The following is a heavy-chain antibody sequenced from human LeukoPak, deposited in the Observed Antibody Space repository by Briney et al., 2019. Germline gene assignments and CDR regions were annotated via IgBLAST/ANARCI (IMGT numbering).Heavy chain of an antibody. Sequence: SSETLSLTCTVSGGSISSYHWSWIRQPPGKGLEWIGYIYYSGSTNYNPSLKSRVTISVDTSKNQFSLKLSSVTAADTAVYYCARDVDYGSGSYYKDSNWFDPWGQGTLVTVSS. V-gene: IGHV4-59*01. J-gene: IGHJ5*02. CDR2: IYYSGST. CDR3: ARDVDYGSGSYYKDSNWFDP. D-gene: IGHD3-10*01. CDR1: GGSISSYH.